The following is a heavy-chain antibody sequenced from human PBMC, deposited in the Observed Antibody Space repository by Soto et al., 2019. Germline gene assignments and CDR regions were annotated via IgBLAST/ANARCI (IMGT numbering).Heavy chain of an antibody. V-gene: IGHV3-21*01. CDR2: ISSSSSYI. Sequence: GGSLRLSCAASGFTFSSYSMNWVRQAPGKGLEWVSSISSSSSYIYYADSVKGRFTISRDNAKNSLYLQMNSLRAEDTAVYYCARVRSTICGVVINLDAFDIWGQGTMVTVSS. CDR1: GFTFSSYS. CDR3: ARVRSTICGVVINLDAFDI. J-gene: IGHJ3*02. D-gene: IGHD3-3*01.